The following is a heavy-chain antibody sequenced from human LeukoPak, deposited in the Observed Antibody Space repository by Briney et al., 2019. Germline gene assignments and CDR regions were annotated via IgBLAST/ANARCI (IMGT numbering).Heavy chain of an antibody. Sequence: SETLSLTCTVSGGSISSYYWSWIRQPAGKGLEWIGRIYTSGSTNYNPSLKSRVTMSVDTSKNQFSLKLCSVTAADTAVYYCARIYDFWSGYYTGLSDYWGQGTLVTVSS. D-gene: IGHD3-3*01. J-gene: IGHJ4*02. CDR3: ARIYDFWSGYYTGLSDY. V-gene: IGHV4-4*07. CDR1: GGSISSYY. CDR2: IYTSGST.